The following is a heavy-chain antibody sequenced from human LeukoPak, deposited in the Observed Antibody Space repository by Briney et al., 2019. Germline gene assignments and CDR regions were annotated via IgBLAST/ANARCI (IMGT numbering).Heavy chain of an antibody. CDR3: ASGIAVRAGRY. CDR1: GGSFSGYY. CDR2: INHSGST. V-gene: IGHV4-34*01. D-gene: IGHD6-6*01. Sequence: SETLSLTCAVYGGSFSGYYWSWIRQPPGKGLEWIGEINHSGSTNYNPSLKSRVTISVDTSKNQFSLKLSSVTAADTAVYYCASGIAVRAGRYWGQGTLVTVSS. J-gene: IGHJ4*02.